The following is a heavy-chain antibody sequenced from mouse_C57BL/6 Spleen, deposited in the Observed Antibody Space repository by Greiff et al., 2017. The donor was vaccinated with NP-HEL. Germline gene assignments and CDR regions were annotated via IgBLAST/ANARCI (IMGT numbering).Heavy chain of an antibody. CDR2: IYPGVGDT. V-gene: IGHV1-80*01. J-gene: IGHJ3*01. CDR3: ARYDYYGSSSFAY. Sequence: VQLQQSGAELVKPGASVKISCKASGYAFSSYWMNWVKQRPGKGLEWIGQIYPGVGDTNYNGKFKGKATLTADKSSSTAYMQLSSLTSEDSAVYFCARYDYYGSSSFAYWGQGTLVTVSA. CDR1: GYAFSSYW. D-gene: IGHD1-1*01.